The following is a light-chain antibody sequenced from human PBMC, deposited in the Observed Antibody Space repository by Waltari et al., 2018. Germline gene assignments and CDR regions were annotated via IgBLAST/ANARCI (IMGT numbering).Light chain of an antibody. CDR2: AAS. CDR3: HQYYSTQLT. CDR1: QGITDS. V-gene: IGKV1-NL1*01. Sequence: DIQMTQSPSSLSASVGDRVTITCRARQGITDSLAWYQQKPGKAPKHLLYAASRLESGVPPRYSGSWSGTDDTLTISSLQPEDIATDDCHQYYSTQLTFGGGTKVEIK. J-gene: IGKJ4*01.